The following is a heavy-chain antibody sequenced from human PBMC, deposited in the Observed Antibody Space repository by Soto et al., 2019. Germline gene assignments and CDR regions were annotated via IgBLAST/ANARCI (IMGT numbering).Heavy chain of an antibody. J-gene: IGHJ5*02. Sequence: ASVKVSCKASGYTFTGYYMHWVRQAPGRGLEWMGWINPNSGGTNYAQKFQGWVTMTRDTSISTAYMELSRLRSDDTAVYYCAREGRLGDMIPLGEVQRCYTWSAPWGQGTLVTVSS. CDR1: GYTFTGYY. V-gene: IGHV1-2*04. CDR3: AREGRLGDMIPLGEVQRCYTWSAP. CDR2: INPNSGGT. D-gene: IGHD3-16*01.